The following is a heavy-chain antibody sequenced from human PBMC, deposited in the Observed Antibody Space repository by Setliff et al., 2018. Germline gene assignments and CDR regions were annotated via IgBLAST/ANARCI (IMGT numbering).Heavy chain of an antibody. Sequence: SETLSLTCAVYGGSFSDFYWIWIRKPPGEGLEWIGEITHRRVTTYNPSLQSRAAISLYTSKRRFSLKFGSVSAADTAVYYCGRGRDVFPVPPYMDVWAEGTTVTVS. CDR2: ITHRRVT. D-gene: IGHD3-10*02. CDR1: GGSFSDFY. CDR3: GRGRDVFPVPPYMDV. J-gene: IGHJ6*03. V-gene: IGHV4-34*01.